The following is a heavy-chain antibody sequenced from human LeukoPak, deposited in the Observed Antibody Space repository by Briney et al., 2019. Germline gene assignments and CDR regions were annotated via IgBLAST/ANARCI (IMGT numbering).Heavy chain of an antibody. V-gene: IGHV4-4*07. CDR2: IYSTGST. CDR3: ARDVALSYCGGDCLPDY. Sequence: SETLSLTCTVSGGSISSHFWSWIRQPAGKGLEWIGRIYSTGSTDYNPSLKSRVTVSLDTSKNQFSLTLTSVTAADTAVYCCARDVALSYCGGDCLPDYWGQGILATVSS. J-gene: IGHJ4*02. CDR1: GGSISSHF. D-gene: IGHD2-21*02.